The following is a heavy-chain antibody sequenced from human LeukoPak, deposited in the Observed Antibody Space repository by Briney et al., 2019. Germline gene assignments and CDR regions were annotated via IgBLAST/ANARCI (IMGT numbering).Heavy chain of an antibody. J-gene: IGHJ4*02. CDR1: GFTVSSNY. V-gene: IGHV3-53*01. D-gene: IGHD2-15*01. CDR2: IYSGGST. CDR3: AREDWSGGSCLFDC. Sequence: PGGSLRLSCAASGFTVSSNYMSWVRQAPGKGLEWVSVIYSGGSTYYADSEKGRFTISRDNSKNTLYLQMNSLRAEDTAVYYCAREDWSGGSCLFDCGGQGTLVTVSS.